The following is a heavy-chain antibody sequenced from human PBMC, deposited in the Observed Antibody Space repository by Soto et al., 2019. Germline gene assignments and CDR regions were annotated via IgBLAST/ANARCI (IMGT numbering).Heavy chain of an antibody. Sequence: ASVKVSCKASGYTFTSYGISWVRQAPGQGLEWMGWISAYNGNTNYAQKLQGRVTMTTDTSTSTAYMELRSLRSDDTAVYYCARDGTITIFGVGLRLLHVWGQGTTVTVSS. V-gene: IGHV1-18*04. CDR1: GYTFTSYG. CDR3: ARDGTITIFGVGLRLLHV. CDR2: ISAYNGNT. D-gene: IGHD3-3*01. J-gene: IGHJ6*02.